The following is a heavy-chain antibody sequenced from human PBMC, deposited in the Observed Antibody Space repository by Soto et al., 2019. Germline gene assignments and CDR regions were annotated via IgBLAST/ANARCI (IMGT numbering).Heavy chain of an antibody. CDR1: GYTFTSYG. CDR3: ARDGRYSGSYGGYYFDY. Sequence: QVQLVQSGAEVKKPGASVKVSCKASGYTFTSYGISWVRQAPGQGLEWMGWISAYNGNTNYAQKIQGRVTMTTDTATSTAYMELRSLTSDDTAVYYCARDGRYSGSYGGYYFDYWGQGTLVTVSS. V-gene: IGHV1-18*01. D-gene: IGHD1-26*01. J-gene: IGHJ4*02. CDR2: ISAYNGNT.